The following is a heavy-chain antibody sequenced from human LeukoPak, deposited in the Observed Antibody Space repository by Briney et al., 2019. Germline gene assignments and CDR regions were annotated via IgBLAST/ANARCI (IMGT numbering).Heavy chain of an antibody. J-gene: IGHJ4*02. CDR2: IRYDGSK. Sequence: GGSLRLSCAASGFTFSSYGIHWVRQAPGKGLEWVAFIRYDGSKYYADSVKGRFTISRDNSKNTLYLQMNSLRVEDTAVYYCARDAYFYSSDQWGRGTLVIVSS. V-gene: IGHV3-30*02. CDR3: ARDAYFYSSDQ. CDR1: GFTFSSYG. D-gene: IGHD2-21*01.